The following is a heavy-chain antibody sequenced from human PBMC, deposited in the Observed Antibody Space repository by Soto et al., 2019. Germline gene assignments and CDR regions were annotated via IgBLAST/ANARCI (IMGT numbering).Heavy chain of an antibody. V-gene: IGHV4-30-4*01. CDR2: IYYSGST. J-gene: IGHJ4*02. CDR3: ARGGVVRVTSGDH. CDR1: GGSISSGDYY. D-gene: IGHD2-21*01. Sequence: PSETLSLTCTVSGGSISSGDYYWSWIRQPPGKGLEWIGYIYYSGSTYYDPSLKSRVTISIDTSKNQLSLKLSSVTDADTAVYYCARGGVVRVTSGDHWGLGTLVTVSS.